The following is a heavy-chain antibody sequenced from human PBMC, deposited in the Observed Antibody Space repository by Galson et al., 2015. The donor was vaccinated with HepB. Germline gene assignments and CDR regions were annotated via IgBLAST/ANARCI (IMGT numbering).Heavy chain of an antibody. D-gene: IGHD3-10*01. V-gene: IGHV1-18*04. CDR3: ERGGGSGSKGLDY. CDR1: GYTFTSDG. J-gene: IGHJ4*02. CDR2: INPYNGDT. Sequence: SVKVSCKASGYTFTSDGFTWVRQAPGQGLEWMGWINPYNGDTNYAQKVQGRVTMTTDTSTSTAYMELKSLRSDDTAVYYCERGGGSGSKGLDYWGQGTLVTVSS.